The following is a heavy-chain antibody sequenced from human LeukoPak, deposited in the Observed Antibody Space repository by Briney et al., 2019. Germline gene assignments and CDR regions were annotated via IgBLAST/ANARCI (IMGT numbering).Heavy chain of an antibody. D-gene: IGHD1-26*01. CDR3: ARDSGSYYDNWFDP. V-gene: IGHV4-59*01. CDR2: IYYSGST. Sequence: PSETLSLTCTVSGGSISSYYWSWLRQPPGKGLEWIGYIYYSGSTNYNPSLKSRVTISVDTSKNQFSLKLSSVTAADTAVYYCARDSGSYYDNWFDPWGQGTLVTVSS. J-gene: IGHJ5*02. CDR1: GGSISSYY.